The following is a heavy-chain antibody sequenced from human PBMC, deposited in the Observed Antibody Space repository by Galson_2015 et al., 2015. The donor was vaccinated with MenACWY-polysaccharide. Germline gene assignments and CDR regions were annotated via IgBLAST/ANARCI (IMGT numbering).Heavy chain of an antibody. CDR1: GYTFTSYG. CDR2: ISAYNGNT. V-gene: IGHV1-18*01. J-gene: IGHJ4*02. CDR3: ASTYCSSTSCYD. Sequence: SVKVSCKAPGYTFTSYGISWVRQAPGQGLEWMGWISAYNGNTNYAQKLQGRVTMTTDTSTSTAYMELRSLRSDDTAVYYCASTYCSSTSCYDWGQGTLVTVSS. D-gene: IGHD2-2*01.